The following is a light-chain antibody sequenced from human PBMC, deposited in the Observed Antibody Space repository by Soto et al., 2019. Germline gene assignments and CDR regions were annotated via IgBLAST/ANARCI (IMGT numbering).Light chain of an antibody. CDR2: QVT. CDR3: TSFSSSTSLYV. CDR1: TRDIAGYNY. J-gene: IGLJ1*01. V-gene: IGLV2-14*01. Sequence: QSALAQPASVSGSLGQSITIPCTGTTRDIAGYNYISWYQQLPGKAPKLMIYQVTIRPSGISNRFSGSKSGNTASLTISGLQAEDEADYYCTSFSSSTSLYVFGTGTKVTVL.